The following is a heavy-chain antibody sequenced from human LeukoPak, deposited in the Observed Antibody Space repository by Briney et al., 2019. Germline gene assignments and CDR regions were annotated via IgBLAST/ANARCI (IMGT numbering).Heavy chain of an antibody. D-gene: IGHD3-22*01. CDR2: IYYSGST. J-gene: IGHJ4*02. Sequence: PSETLSLTCTVSGGSISSYYWSWIRQPPGKGLEWIGYIYYSGSTNYNPSLKSRVTISVDTSKNQFSLKLSSVTAADTAVYYCARGHYDSSGYCDWGQGTLVTVSS. CDR1: GGSISSYY. CDR3: ARGHYDSSGYCD. V-gene: IGHV4-59*01.